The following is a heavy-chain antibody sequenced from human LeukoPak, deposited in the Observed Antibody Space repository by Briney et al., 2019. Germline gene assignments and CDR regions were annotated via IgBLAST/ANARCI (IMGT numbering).Heavy chain of an antibody. CDR1: GFTFSSYE. J-gene: IGHJ5*02. Sequence: GGSLRLSCAASGFTFSSYEMSWVRQAPGKGLEWVSYISSSGSTIYYADSVKGRFTISRDNSKNTLYLQMNRLRAEDTAVYYCARDYGGNSVLDSWGQGTLVTVSS. CDR2: ISSSGSTI. CDR3: ARDYGGNSVLDS. V-gene: IGHV3-48*03. D-gene: IGHD4-23*01.